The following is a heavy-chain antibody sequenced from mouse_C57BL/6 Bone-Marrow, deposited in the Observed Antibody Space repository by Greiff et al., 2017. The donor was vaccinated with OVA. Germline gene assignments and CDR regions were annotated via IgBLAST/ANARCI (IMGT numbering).Heavy chain of an antibody. CDR1: GYTFTSYG. D-gene: IGHD1-1*01. Sequence: VHLVESGAELARPGASVKLSCKASGYTFTSYGISWVKQRTGQGLEWIGEIYPRSGNTYYNEKFKGKATLTADKSSSTAYMELRSLTSEDSAVYFCARSVITTPLDYWGQGTTLTVSS. CDR2: IYPRSGNT. J-gene: IGHJ2*01. CDR3: ARSVITTPLDY. V-gene: IGHV1-81*01.